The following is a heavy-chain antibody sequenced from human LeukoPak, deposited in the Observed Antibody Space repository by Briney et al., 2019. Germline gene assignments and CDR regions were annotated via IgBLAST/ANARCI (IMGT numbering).Heavy chain of an antibody. CDR2: IYYSGST. CDR1: GGSISSSSYY. CDR3: ARHNLRADYFDY. Sequence: ASETLSLTCTVSGGSISSSSYYWGWIRQPPGKGLEWIGSIYYSGSTYYNPSLKSRVTISVDTSKNQFSLKLTSVTAADTAVYYCARHNLRADYFDYWGQGSLVTVSS. J-gene: IGHJ4*02. D-gene: IGHD3-10*01. V-gene: IGHV4-39*01.